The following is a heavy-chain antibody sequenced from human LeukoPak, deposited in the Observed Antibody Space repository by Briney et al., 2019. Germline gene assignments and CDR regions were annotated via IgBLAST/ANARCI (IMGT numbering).Heavy chain of an antibody. V-gene: IGHV4-34*01. CDR3: ARGYDSLDV. J-gene: IGHJ6*02. D-gene: IGHD3-3*01. CDR2: INHSGST. Sequence: LRLSCAVSGFTLSSYAMSWIRHPPGKGLEWIGEINHSGSTNYTPSLKSRVTISVDTSKNQFSLKLSSVTAADTAVYYCARGYDSLDVWGQGTTVTVSS. CDR1: GFTLSSYA.